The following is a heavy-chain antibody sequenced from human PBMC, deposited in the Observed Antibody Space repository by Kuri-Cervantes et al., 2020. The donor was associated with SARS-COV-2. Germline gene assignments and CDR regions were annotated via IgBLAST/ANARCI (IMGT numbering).Heavy chain of an antibody. CDR1: GFTFSSYA. CDR3: AKDIEELERLYSFDY. J-gene: IGHJ4*02. CDR2: ISYDGSNK. D-gene: IGHD1-1*01. V-gene: IGHV3-30-3*01. Sequence: GGSLRLSCAASGFTFSSYAMHWVRQAPGKGPEWVAVISYDGSNKYYADSVKGRFTISRDNSKNTLYLQMNSLRAEDTAVYYCAKDIEELERLYSFDYWGQGTLVTVSS.